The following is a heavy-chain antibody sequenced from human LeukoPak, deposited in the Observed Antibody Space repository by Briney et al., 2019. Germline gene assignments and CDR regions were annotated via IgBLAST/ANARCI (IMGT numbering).Heavy chain of an antibody. CDR2: IYYSGSN. CDR3: ARVPRPNYYYYYGMDV. CDR1: GGSNSRERYY. J-gene: IGHJ6*04. Sequence: SQTLSLTCPVSGGSNSRERYYWRWIRHYPGEGLEWIGYIYYSGSNYYNPSLKSRVTISIDTSKNQFSLKLSSVTAADTAVYYCARVPRPNYYYYYGMDVWGKGTTVTVSS. V-gene: IGHV4-31*03.